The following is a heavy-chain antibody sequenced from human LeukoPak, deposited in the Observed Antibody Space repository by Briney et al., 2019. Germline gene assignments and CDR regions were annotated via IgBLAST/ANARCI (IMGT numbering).Heavy chain of an antibody. J-gene: IGHJ3*02. Sequence: PGGSLRLSCAASGFTFSSYGMHWVRQAPGKGLEWVAVISYDRSNKYYADSVKGRFTISRDNSKNTLYLQMNSLRAEDTAVYYCAKDYNWDDGNAFDIWGQGTMVTVSS. CDR1: GFTFSSYG. V-gene: IGHV3-30*18. D-gene: IGHD1-20*01. CDR2: ISYDRSNK. CDR3: AKDYNWDDGNAFDI.